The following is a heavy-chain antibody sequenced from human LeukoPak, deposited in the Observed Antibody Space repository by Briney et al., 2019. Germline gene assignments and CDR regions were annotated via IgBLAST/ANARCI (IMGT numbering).Heavy chain of an antibody. CDR3: ARVPGGLEWADFDY. CDR2: ISSSSSDI. CDR1: GFTFSTHS. Sequence: GGSLRLSCAASGFTFSTHSMNWVRQAPGKGLEWVPCISSSSSDIKYADSVKGRFTISRDNAKNSLYLQLSSLRAEDTAVYYCARVPGGLEWADFDYWGQGTLVTVSS. J-gene: IGHJ4*02. D-gene: IGHD3-3*01. V-gene: IGHV3-21*01.